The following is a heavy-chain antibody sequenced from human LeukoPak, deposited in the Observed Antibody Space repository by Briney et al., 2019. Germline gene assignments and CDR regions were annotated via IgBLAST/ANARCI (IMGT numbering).Heavy chain of an antibody. V-gene: IGHV3-23*01. CDR3: AKDGRFGDFDH. CDR1: GFTFSTFV. J-gene: IGHJ4*02. CDR2: ISGSGSIP. D-gene: IGHD2-15*01. Sequence: GGSLRLSCVPSGFTFSTFVMNWVRQAPGKGLEWISSISGSGSIPYYADSVKGRFTVSRDNSKNTFSLHMNSLRAEDTALYYCAKDGRFGDFDHWGQGTLVAVSS.